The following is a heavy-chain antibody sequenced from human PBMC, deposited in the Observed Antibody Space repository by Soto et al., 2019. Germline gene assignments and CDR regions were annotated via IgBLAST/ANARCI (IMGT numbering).Heavy chain of an antibody. D-gene: IGHD4-17*01. CDR2: ISRSSSYI. V-gene: IGHV3-21*01. Sequence: PGGSLRLSCAASGFTFSSYGMNWVRQAPGKGLEWVSSISRSSSYIYHADSVKGRFTISRDNAKNSLYLQMNSLRAEDTAVYYCARDAYIYGDYAGIDIWGQGTMVTVSS. J-gene: IGHJ3*02. CDR3: ARDAYIYGDYAGIDI. CDR1: GFTFSSYG.